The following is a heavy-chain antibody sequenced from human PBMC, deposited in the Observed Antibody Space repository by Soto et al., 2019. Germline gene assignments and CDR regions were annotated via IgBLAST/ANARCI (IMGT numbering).Heavy chain of an antibody. V-gene: IGHV3-7*01. CDR1: GFPFSSYW. D-gene: IGHD3-22*01. J-gene: IGHJ4*02. Sequence: PGGSLRLSCAASGFPFSSYWMSWVRQAPGKGLEWVANIKHDGSEKNYVDSVKGRFTISRDNAKNSLYLQMNSRRAEDTAVYYCARDPGDMIVLLAYYFDYWGQGTLVTVSS. CDR2: IKHDGSEK. CDR3: ARDPGDMIVLLAYYFDY.